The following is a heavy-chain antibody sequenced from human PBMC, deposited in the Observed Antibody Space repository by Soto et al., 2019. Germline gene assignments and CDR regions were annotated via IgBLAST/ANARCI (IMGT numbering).Heavy chain of an antibody. CDR2: ISGGGGSTI. J-gene: IGHJ4*02. CDR1: GFTFSDYY. CDR3: ARVRGYYDSSGFDR. Sequence: AGGSLRLSCAASGFTFSDYYMTWIRQAPGKGLEWVSYISGGGGSTIQYADSVKGRLTISRDNAKKSLYLQMNSLRAEDTAVYYCARVRGYYDSSGFDRWGQGTLVTVSS. D-gene: IGHD3-22*01. V-gene: IGHV3-11*01.